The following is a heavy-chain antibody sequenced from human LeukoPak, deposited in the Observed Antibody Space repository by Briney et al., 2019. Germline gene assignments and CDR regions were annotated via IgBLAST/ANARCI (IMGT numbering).Heavy chain of an antibody. D-gene: IGHD3/OR15-3a*01. CDR2: IKSKTDGGTT. V-gene: IGHV3-15*01. J-gene: IGHJ4*02. Sequence: PGGSLRLSCVVSRFSFTDAWMSWVRQAPGKGLEWVGRIKSKTDGGTTDYAAPVKGRFTISRDDSKNTLYLQMNSLKTEDTAVYYCTTDANEVRSVSGLTTGIDYWGQGTLVTVSS. CDR1: RFSFTDAW. CDR3: TTDANEVRSVSGLTTGIDY.